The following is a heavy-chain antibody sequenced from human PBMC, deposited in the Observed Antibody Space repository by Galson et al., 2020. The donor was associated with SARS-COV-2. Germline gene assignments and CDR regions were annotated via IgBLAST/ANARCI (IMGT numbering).Heavy chain of an antibody. J-gene: IGHJ4*02. V-gene: IGHV3-30*18. D-gene: IGHD6-19*01. CDR3: AKDFGLWLVRYFDY. Sequence: GESLKISCAASGFTFSSHGMHWVRQAPGKGLEWVAVISYDGSNKYYGDSVKGRFTISRDNSNNTLYLQMNSLRAEDTAVYYCAKDFGLWLVRYFDYWGPGTLVTVSS. CDR1: GFTFSSHG. CDR2: ISYDGSNK.